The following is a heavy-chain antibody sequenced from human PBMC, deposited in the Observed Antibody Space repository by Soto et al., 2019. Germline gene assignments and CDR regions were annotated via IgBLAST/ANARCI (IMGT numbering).Heavy chain of an antibody. Sequence: EVQLVESGGGLVQPGGSLRLSCAASEFIFSTYLMSWVRQAPGKGLEWVATIKQEGSETYYVDSVEGRFTISRDNAKNSLHLQMNSLRVEDTAVYYCARQGRGRFSWYFDLWGRGTLVTVSS. CDR1: EFIFSTYL. J-gene: IGHJ2*01. CDR2: IKQEGSET. CDR3: ARQGRGRFSWYFDL. D-gene: IGHD3-3*01. V-gene: IGHV3-7*01.